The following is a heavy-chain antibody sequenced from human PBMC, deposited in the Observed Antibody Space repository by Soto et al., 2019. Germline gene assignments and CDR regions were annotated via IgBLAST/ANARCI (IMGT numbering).Heavy chain of an antibody. CDR1: GFTFSSYA. J-gene: IGHJ6*02. Sequence: QVQLVESGGGVVQPGRSLRLSCAASGFTFSSYAMHWVRQAPGKGLEWVAVISYDGSNKYYADSVKGRFTISRDNSKNTLYLQMNSLRAEDTGVYYCARDLDSSGYYYAYYYYYYGMDVWGQGTTVTVSS. CDR2: ISYDGSNK. D-gene: IGHD3-22*01. V-gene: IGHV3-30-3*01. CDR3: ARDLDSSGYYYAYYYYYYGMDV.